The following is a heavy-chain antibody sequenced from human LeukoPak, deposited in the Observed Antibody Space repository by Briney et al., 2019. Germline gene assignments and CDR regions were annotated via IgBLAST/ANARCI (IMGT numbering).Heavy chain of an antibody. CDR1: GFTFSNAW. D-gene: IGHD1-26*01. CDR3: TIPSGSYLKY. V-gene: IGHV3-15*01. J-gene: IGHJ4*02. Sequence: GGSLRLSCAASGFTFSNAWMSWVRQAPGKGLEWVDRIKSKTDGGTTDYAAPVKGRFTISRDDSKNTLYLQMNSLKTEDTAVYYCTIPSGSYLKYWGQGTLVTVSS. CDR2: IKSKTDGGTT.